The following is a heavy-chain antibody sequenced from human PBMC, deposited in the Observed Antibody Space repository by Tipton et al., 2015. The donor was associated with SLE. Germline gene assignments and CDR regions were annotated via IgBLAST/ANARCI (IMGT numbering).Heavy chain of an antibody. V-gene: IGHV3-30*02. CDR1: GFTFSSYG. CDR2: IRYDGSNK. J-gene: IGHJ4*02. CDR3: AKGGGMWQPAEDY. Sequence: SLRLSCAASGFTFSSYGMHWVRQAPGKGLEWVAFIRYDGSNKYYADSVKGRFTISRDNSKNTLYLQMNSLRAEDTAVYYCAKGGGMWQPAEDYWGQGTLVTVSS. D-gene: IGHD3-10*01.